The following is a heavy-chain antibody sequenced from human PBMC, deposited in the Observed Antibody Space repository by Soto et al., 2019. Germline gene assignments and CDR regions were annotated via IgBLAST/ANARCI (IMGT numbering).Heavy chain of an antibody. Sequence: QVQLVQSGAEVKKPGASVKVSCKASGYTFTSYDINWVRQATGQGLEWMGWMNPNSGNTGYAQKFQGRGTRTTNTSRSTAYMELSSLRSEDTAVYYCAIPADIVVVPAAIRPPPLGYYYYGMDVWGQGTTVTVSS. D-gene: IGHD2-2*02. CDR3: AIPADIVVVPAAIRPPPLGYYYYGMDV. CDR1: GYTFTSYD. V-gene: IGHV1-8*01. CDR2: MNPNSGNT. J-gene: IGHJ6*02.